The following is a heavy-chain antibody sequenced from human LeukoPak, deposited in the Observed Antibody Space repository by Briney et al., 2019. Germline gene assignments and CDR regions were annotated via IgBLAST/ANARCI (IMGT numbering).Heavy chain of an antibody. CDR3: ARGDQLTSYRSYDAFDF. D-gene: IGHD2-2*01. CDR1: GASFSSFH. CDR2: IYPSGDT. V-gene: IGHV4-4*07. Sequence: SETLSLTCTVSGASFSSFHWSWVRQPAGEGLEWIGRIYPSGDTNYNPSLKSRVTMSIDTSKNQFSLKLRSVTAADTAVYYCARGDQLTSYRSYDAFDFWSRGTMVTVTS. J-gene: IGHJ3*01.